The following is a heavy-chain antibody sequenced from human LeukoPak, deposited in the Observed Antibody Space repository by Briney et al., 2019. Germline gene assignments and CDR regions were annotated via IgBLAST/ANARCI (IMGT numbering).Heavy chain of an antibody. V-gene: IGHV4-34*01. CDR3: ARGLFY. CDR2: INHSGST. CDR1: GGSFSGYY. Sequence: MASVTLSLTCAVYGGSFSGYYWSWIRQPPGKGLEWIGEINHSGSTNYNPSLKSRVTISVDTSKNQFSLKLSSVTAADTAVYYCARGLFYWGQGTLVTVSS. J-gene: IGHJ4*02. D-gene: IGHD2-21*01.